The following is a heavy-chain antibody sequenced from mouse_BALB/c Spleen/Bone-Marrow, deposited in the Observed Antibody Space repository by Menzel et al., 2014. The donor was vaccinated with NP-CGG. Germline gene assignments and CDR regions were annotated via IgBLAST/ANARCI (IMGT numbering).Heavy chain of an antibody. Sequence: VKLVESGPGLVAPSQSLSITCTVSGFLLTSYSVHWVRQPPGKGLEWLGVIWAGGSTNYNSALMSRLSISKDNSKSQVFLKMSSLQTDDAAMFYCARDDDSYAMDYWGQGTSVTVSS. CDR3: ARDDDSYAMDY. J-gene: IGHJ4*01. CDR2: IWAGGST. V-gene: IGHV2-9*02. CDR1: GFLLTSYS. D-gene: IGHD2-3*01.